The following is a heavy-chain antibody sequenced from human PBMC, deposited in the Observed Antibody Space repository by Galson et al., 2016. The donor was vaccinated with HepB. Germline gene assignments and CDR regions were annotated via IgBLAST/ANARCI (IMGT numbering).Heavy chain of an antibody. CDR1: AFTFSSYA. Sequence: SLRLSCAASAFTFSSYAMNWVRQAPGKGLEWVSGISGSGGTIYYADSVKGRFTISRDNSKNRVYLQMNSLRPEDTAVYYCGKGMYWLVNRMGFDYWGQGSLVTVSP. D-gene: IGHD3-9*01. V-gene: IGHV3-23*01. CDR2: ISGSGGTI. CDR3: GKGMYWLVNRMGFDY. J-gene: IGHJ4*02.